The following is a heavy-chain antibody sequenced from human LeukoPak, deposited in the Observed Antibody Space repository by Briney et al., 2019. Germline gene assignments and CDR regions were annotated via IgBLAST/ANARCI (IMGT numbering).Heavy chain of an antibody. D-gene: IGHD1-26*01. CDR3: ARDSGSYLQPTDF. V-gene: IGHV3-23*01. CDR1: GFTFDDYA. J-gene: IGHJ4*01. CDR2: IGGSGDAT. Sequence: SGGSLRLSCAVSGFTFDDYAMHWVRQAPGKGLEWVSSIGGSGDATYYADAVKGRFSVSRDNSKNTLYLQMNSLRADDTALYHCARDSGSYLQPTDFWGHGTLVTVSS.